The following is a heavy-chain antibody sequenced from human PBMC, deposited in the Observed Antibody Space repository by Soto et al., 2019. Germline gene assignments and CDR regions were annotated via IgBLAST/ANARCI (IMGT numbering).Heavy chain of an antibody. J-gene: IGHJ3*02. V-gene: IGHV3-23*01. D-gene: IGHD6-19*01. Sequence: GGFLRLSCAASGFTFSNAWMNWVRQTPGKGLEWVSSISGSGTNTYYADCVKGRFTVSRDNSKNTLDLQMNSLTAEDTAIYYCAKALAVAGPYDAFDIWGQGTLVTVSS. CDR2: ISGSGTNT. CDR3: AKALAVAGPYDAFDI. CDR1: GFTFSNAW.